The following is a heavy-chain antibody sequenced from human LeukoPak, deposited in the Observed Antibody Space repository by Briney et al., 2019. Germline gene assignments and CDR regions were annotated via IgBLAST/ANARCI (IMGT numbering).Heavy chain of an antibody. V-gene: IGHV4-38-2*02. D-gene: IGHD3-10*01. CDR1: GYSISGGYY. Sequence: SETLSLTCTVSGYSISGGYYWGWIRQPPGKGLEWIGYVSSNEGTNYNPSLESRVTILLDTSKNQFSLKLSSVTAADTAVYYCARVRSYYGSVTGKSYYFDYWGQGTLVTVSS. J-gene: IGHJ4*02. CDR3: ARVRSYYGSVTGKSYYFDY. CDR2: VSSNEGT.